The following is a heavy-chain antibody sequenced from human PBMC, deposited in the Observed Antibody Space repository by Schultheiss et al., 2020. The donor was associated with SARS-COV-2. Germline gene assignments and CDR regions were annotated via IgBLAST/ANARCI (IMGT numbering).Heavy chain of an antibody. CDR3: AKVRYYDSSGYYYRPDAFDI. Sequence: GGSLRLSCAASGFTFSSYGMHWVRQAPGKGLEWVSAISGSGGSTYYADSVKGRFTISRDNSKNTLYLQMNSLRAEDTAVYYCAKVRYYDSSGYYYRPDAFDIWGQGTTVTVSS. V-gene: IGHV3-23*01. D-gene: IGHD3-22*01. CDR1: GFTFSSYG. J-gene: IGHJ3*02. CDR2: ISGSGGST.